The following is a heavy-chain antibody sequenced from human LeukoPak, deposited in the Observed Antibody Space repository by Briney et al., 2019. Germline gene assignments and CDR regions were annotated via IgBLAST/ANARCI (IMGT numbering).Heavy chain of an antibody. D-gene: IGHD3-9*01. CDR3: AKVPGRYFDWLSGNWFDP. Sequence: PGGSLRLSCAASGFTFSSYAMSWVRQAPGKGLEWVSAISGSGGSTYYADSVKGRFTISRDNSKNTLYLQMNSLRAEDTAVYYCAKVPGRYFDWLSGNWFDPWGRGTLVTVSS. V-gene: IGHV3-23*01. CDR1: GFTFSSYA. CDR2: ISGSGGST. J-gene: IGHJ5*02.